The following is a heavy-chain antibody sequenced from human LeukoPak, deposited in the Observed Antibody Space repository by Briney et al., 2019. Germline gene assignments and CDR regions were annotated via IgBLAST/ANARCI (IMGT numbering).Heavy chain of an antibody. J-gene: IGHJ4*02. D-gene: IGHD6-19*01. V-gene: IGHV1-2*02. CDR2: INPNSGGT. Sequence: ASVKVSCKASGYTFTGYYTHWVRQAPGQGLEWMGWINPNSGGTNYAQKFQGRVTMTRDTSISTAYMELSRLRSDDTAVYYCAREYSSGWYDFDYWGQGTLVTVSS. CDR3: AREYSSGWYDFDY. CDR1: GYTFTGYY.